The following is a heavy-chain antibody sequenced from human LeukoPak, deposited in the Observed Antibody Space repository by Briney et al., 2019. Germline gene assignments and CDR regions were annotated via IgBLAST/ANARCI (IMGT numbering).Heavy chain of an antibody. V-gene: IGHV1-69*05. J-gene: IGHJ4*01. D-gene: IGHD5-24*01. Sequence: SVKVSCKASGGTFSSYAISWVRQAPGQGLEWMGGIIPIFGTANYAQKFQGRVTITTDESTSTAYMELSSLRSEDTAVYYCARASRWLQFRGLFDYWGXXXLVTVSS. CDR1: GGTFSSYA. CDR3: ARASRWLQFRGLFDY. CDR2: IIPIFGTA.